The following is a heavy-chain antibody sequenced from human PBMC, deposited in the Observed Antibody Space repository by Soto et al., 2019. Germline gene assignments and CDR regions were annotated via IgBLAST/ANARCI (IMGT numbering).Heavy chain of an antibody. CDR2: IYYGGNT. J-gene: IGHJ4*02. V-gene: IGHV4-39*01. Sequence: SETLSLTCTVSGDSITRTYYYWGWIRQSPGKGLEWIGSIYYGGNTYHNPSLRSRVTISVDTSKNQFSLNLRSVTAADTAVYYCALGRGYRWNDFYFDYWGQGTLVTVS. CDR1: GDSITRTYYY. D-gene: IGHD1-20*01. CDR3: ALGRGYRWNDFYFDY.